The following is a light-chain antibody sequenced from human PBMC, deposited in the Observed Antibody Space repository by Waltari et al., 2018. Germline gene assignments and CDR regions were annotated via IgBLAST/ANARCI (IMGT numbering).Light chain of an antibody. V-gene: IGLV1-51*01. J-gene: IGLJ2*01. CDR1: TSNLGNYY. CDR2: DNN. Sequence: QSVLTQPPSVSAAPGQKVSISCSGSTSNLGNYYVFWYHQGPGEAPKLLIFDNNKRPSGIPDRFSASKSGTSATLGITGLQTGDEADYYCATWDNSLRNVVFGGGTKLTVL. CDR3: ATWDNSLRNVV.